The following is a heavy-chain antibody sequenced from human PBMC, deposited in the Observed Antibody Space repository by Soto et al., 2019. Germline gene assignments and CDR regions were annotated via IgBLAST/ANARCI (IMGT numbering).Heavy chain of an antibody. CDR3: ARGGHYDSWSGYPTSLDY. V-gene: IGHV4-34*01. Sequence: SETLSLTCAVYGGSFSGYYWSWIRQPPGKGLEWIGEINHSGSTNYNPSLKSRVTISVDTSKNQFSLKLSSVTDADTAVYYCARGGHYDSWSGYPTSLDYWGQGALVTVSS. D-gene: IGHD3-3*01. CDR2: INHSGST. J-gene: IGHJ4*02. CDR1: GGSFSGYY.